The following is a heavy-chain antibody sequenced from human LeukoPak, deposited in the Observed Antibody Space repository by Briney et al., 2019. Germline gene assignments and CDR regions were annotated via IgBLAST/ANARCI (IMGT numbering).Heavy chain of an antibody. CDR2: TYYRSKWYY. CDR1: GDSVSSNSAA. CDR3: ARGISSGSFRPDY. V-gene: IGHV6-1*01. Sequence: SQTLSLTCAISGDSVSSNSAAWNWIRQSPSRGLERLGRTYYRSKWYYDYAVSVEGRISINPDTSKNQFSLQLNSVTPEDTAVYYCARGISSGSFRPDYWGQGTLVTVSS. D-gene: IGHD3-10*01. J-gene: IGHJ4*02.